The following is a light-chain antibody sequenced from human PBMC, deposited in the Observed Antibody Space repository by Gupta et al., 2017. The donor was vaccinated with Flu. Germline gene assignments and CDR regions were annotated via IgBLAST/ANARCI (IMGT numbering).Light chain of an antibody. Sequence: SYELTQPPSVSVSPGQTASITCSGDKLGDKYVCWYQQKPGQSPVLVIYQDAKRPSGIPERFSGSNSGNTATLTISGTQAVDEGDFYCQAWDSGMSWVFGGGTKLTVL. CDR3: QAWDSGMSWV. V-gene: IGLV3-1*01. J-gene: IGLJ3*02. CDR1: KLGDKY. CDR2: QDA.